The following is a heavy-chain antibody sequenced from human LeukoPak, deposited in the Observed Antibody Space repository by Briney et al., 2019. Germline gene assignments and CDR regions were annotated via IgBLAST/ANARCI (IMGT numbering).Heavy chain of an antibody. CDR1: GFRFGNSA. V-gene: IGHV3-21*01. CDR3: ASGPGITIFGVAQVD. J-gene: IGHJ4*02. D-gene: IGHD3-3*01. Sequence: PGGSLRLSCAASGFRFGNSAMNWVRQAPGKGLEWVSSISSSSSYIYYADSVKGRFTISRDNAKNSLYLQMNSLRAKDTAVYYCASGPGITIFGVAQVDWGQGTLVTVSS. CDR2: ISSSSSYI.